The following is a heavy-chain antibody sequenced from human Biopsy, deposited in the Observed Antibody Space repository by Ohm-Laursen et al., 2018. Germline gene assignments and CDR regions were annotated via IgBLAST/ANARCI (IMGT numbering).Heavy chain of an antibody. CDR2: ISYDGRNQ. V-gene: IGHV3-30*03. CDR1: GFTFSYHG. CDR3: ARGLTVLNYFYGLDL. J-gene: IGHJ6*02. Sequence: SLRLSCSASGFTFSYHGMHWVRQAPGKGLEWVAVISYDGRNQFYADSVKGRFTISRDNSKKTLHLQMNSLTGGDTAVYYCARGLTVLNYFYGLDLWGQGTTVTVSS. D-gene: IGHD4-17*01.